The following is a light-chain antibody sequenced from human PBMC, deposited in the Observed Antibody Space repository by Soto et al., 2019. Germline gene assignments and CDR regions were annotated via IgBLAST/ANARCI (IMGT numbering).Light chain of an antibody. Sequence: EIVMTQSPATLSVSPGERATLSCRASQSVNTNLAWYQQKPGQAPRLLISDASTRATGIPARFSGSGSGTEFTLTISSLQSEDFATYYCQQSYSTPLTFGGGTKVEIK. CDR2: DAS. V-gene: IGKV3-15*01. CDR3: QQSYSTPLT. J-gene: IGKJ4*01. CDR1: QSVNTN.